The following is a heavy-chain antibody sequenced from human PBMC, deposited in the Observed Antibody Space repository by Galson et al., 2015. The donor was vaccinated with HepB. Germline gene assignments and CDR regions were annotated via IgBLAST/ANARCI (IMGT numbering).Heavy chain of an antibody. D-gene: IGHD2-21*02. J-gene: IGHJ4*02. Sequence: SLRLSCAASGFTFNNSGMHWVRKAPGQGLEWVTFIRYDGSNKDYSDSVKGRFTISRDNSKNTLYLQMNSLRAEDTAVYYCAKDAGDFAYNYFFEYWGRGTLVTVSS. CDR1: GFTFNNSG. CDR2: IRYDGSNK. V-gene: IGHV3-30*02. CDR3: AKDAGDFAYNYFFEY.